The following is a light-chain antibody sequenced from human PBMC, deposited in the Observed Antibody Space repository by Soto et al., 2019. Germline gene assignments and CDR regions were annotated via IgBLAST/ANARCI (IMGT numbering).Light chain of an antibody. J-gene: IGKJ2*01. CDR1: QSVDTN. CDR2: GAS. V-gene: IGKV3-15*01. Sequence: EVVMTQSPATLSVSPGDRATLSCRASQSVDTNVAWYQQKPGQAPRLLVHGASTRATVVPARFTGIGSGTDFTLAVSGLQSDDFSVYYCQQYYYWPPYTFGQGTKLQIK. CDR3: QQYYYWPPYT.